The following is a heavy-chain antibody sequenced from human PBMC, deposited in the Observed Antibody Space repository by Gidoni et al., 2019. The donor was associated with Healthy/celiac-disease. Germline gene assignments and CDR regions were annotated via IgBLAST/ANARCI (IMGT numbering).Heavy chain of an antibody. J-gene: IGHJ6*02. CDR2: IYTSGST. V-gene: IGHV4-61*02. CDR3: ARGAFRRDQYYYGMDV. CDR1: GGSISRGSYY. Sequence: QVQLQESGPGLVKPSQTLSLTCTVTGGSISRGSYYWSWLRQPAGKGLEWIGRIYTSGSTNSNPSLKSRVTISVDTSKNQFSLKLSSVTAADTAVYYCARGAFRRDQYYYGMDVWGQGTTVTVSS.